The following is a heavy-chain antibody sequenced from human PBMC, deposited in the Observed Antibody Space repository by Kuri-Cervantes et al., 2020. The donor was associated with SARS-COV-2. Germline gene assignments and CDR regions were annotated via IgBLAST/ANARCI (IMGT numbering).Heavy chain of an antibody. CDR1: GFTFSSYS. CDR3: RGYCSSTSCYNWFDP. V-gene: IGHV3-21*01. D-gene: IGHD2-2*03. Sequence: LSLTCAASGFTFSSYSMNWVRQAPGEGLEWVSSISSINSYIYYAYSVKGRFTISRDNAKNSLYLQMNSLRAEDTAVYFARGYCSSTSCYNWFDPWGQGTLVTVSS. CDR2: ISSINSYI. J-gene: IGHJ5*02.